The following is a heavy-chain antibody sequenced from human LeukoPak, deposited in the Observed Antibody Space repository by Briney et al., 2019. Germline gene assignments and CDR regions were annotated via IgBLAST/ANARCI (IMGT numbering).Heavy chain of an antibody. V-gene: IGHV3-73*01. CDR1: GFTFSGSA. J-gene: IGHJ4*02. D-gene: IGHD6-19*01. CDR2: IRDKVNSYAT. Sequence: GGSLRLSCAAPGFTFSGSAMHWVRQASGKGLEWVGRIRDKVNSYATAYAASVKGRFTISRDDSKNTAYLQMNSLRAEDTAVYYCARGHSGWYDYWGQGTLVTVSS. CDR3: ARGHSGWYDY.